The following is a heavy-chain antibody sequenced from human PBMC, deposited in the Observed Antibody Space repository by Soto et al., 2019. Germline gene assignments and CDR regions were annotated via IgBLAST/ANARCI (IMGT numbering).Heavy chain of an antibody. V-gene: IGHV3-33*05. CDR3: ARWGTTGGLDV. J-gene: IGHJ4*02. CDR1: GFTFRSYV. CDR2: TSYDGSNN. Sequence: QVQLVESGGGVVQPGTSLRLSCVGSGFTFRSYVIHWVRQAPGKGLEWVALTSYDGSNNLYGDSVKGRFTISRDNSRNTVELQMDSLILEDTALYYCARWGTTGGLDVWGQGTLVSVSS. D-gene: IGHD3-16*01.